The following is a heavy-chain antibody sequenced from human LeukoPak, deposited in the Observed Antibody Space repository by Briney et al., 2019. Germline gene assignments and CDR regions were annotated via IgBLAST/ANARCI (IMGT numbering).Heavy chain of an antibody. CDR3: ARESWFYDILTGSRSPYYFDS. CDR2: IFHNGNA. Sequence: PSETLSLTCSVSGGSISTSNYYWVWIRQSPEKGLEWIGSIFHNGNAFYSPSLQSRVTMSLDTSKNQFSLKLSSVTAADTAVYYCARESWFYDILTGSRSPYYFDSWGQGTLVTVSS. V-gene: IGHV4-39*07. D-gene: IGHD3-9*01. J-gene: IGHJ4*02. CDR1: GGSISTSNYY.